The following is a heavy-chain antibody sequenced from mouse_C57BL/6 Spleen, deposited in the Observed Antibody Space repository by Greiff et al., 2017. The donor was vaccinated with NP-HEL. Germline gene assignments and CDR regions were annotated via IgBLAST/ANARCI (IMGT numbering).Heavy chain of an antibody. CDR2: INPNNGGT. V-gene: IGHV1-22*01. Sequence: EVQLQQSGPELVKPGASVKMSCKASGYTFTDYNMHWVKQSHGKSLEWIGYINPNNGGTSYNQKFKGKATLTVNQSSSTAYLELRRLTSEDAAVYYCARESWGRCAYWGQGTLVTVSA. D-gene: IGHD4-1*01. CDR3: ARESWGRCAY. J-gene: IGHJ3*01. CDR1: GYTFTDYN.